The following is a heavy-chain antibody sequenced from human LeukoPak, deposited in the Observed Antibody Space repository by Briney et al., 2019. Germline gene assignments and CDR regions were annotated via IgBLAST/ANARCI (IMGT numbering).Heavy chain of an antibody. CDR1: GGSISSGGYS. CDR3: ARDYYDSSGPVPFDI. D-gene: IGHD3-22*01. V-gene: IGHV4-30-2*01. CDR2: IYHSGST. Sequence: SETLSVTCAISGGSISSGGYSWRWIRQPPGKGLEWIGYIYHSGSTYYNPSLKSRVTISVDRSKNQFSLKLSSVTAADTAVYYCARDYYDSSGPVPFDIWGQGTMVTVSS. J-gene: IGHJ3*02.